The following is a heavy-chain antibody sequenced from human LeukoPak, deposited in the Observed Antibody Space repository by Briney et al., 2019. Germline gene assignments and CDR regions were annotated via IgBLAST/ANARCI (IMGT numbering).Heavy chain of an antibody. J-gene: IGHJ4*02. CDR2: IYPGDSAT. Sequence: GESLKISCKGSGYSFASYRIGWVRQMPGKGLEWMGIIYPGDSATRYSPSFQGQVSISADKSISTASLQWSSLKASDTAMYYWAKKFKRGGGGTAAYWGRGTLVTVSS. D-gene: IGHD2-15*01. CDR3: AKKFKRGGGGTAAY. V-gene: IGHV5-51*01. CDR1: GYSFASYR.